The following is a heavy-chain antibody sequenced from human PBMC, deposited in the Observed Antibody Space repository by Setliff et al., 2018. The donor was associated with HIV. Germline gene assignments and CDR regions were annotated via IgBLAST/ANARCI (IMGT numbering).Heavy chain of an antibody. CDR2: VSYDGTKT. Sequence: PGGSLRLSCAASGFIFGDYAIHCVRQAPGKGLEWVAAVSYDGTKTYYADSVKGRFTLSRDNSKDTLYLQMNSLRAEDTAVYYCAKAGWELLSSFQHWGQGTLVTVSS. CDR1: GFIFGDYA. D-gene: IGHD1-26*01. J-gene: IGHJ1*01. CDR3: AKAGWELLSSFQH. V-gene: IGHV3-30*04.